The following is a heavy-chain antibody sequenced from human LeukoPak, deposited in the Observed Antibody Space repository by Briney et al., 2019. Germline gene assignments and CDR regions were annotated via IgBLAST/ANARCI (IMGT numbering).Heavy chain of an antibody. CDR2: LSHDGNNE. CDR3: AKDKWFGELLSLFDY. D-gene: IGHD3-10*01. Sequence: PGGSLRLSCATSGFTFNNYGMHWVRLAPGRGLEWVAILSHDGNNEYYADSVKGRFTISRGNSKNTLYLQMNSLRAEDTAVYYCAKDKWFGELLSLFDYWGQGTLVTVSS. J-gene: IGHJ4*02. V-gene: IGHV3-30*18. CDR1: GFTFNNYG.